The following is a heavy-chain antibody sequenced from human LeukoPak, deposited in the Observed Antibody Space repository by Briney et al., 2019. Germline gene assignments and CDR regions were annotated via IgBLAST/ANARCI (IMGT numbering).Heavy chain of an antibody. V-gene: IGHV3-21*01. CDR1: GFTFTVYS. J-gene: IGHJ4*02. Sequence: GGSLRLSCAASGFTFTVYSMNWVRQAPGKGLGWVSSISSSSSYIYYADSVKGRFTISRDNAKNSQYLQMNSLRAEDTAVYYCVRAPTAGPYYFDYWGQGTLVTVSS. CDR3: VRAPTAGPYYFDY. CDR2: ISSSSSYI. D-gene: IGHD6-13*01.